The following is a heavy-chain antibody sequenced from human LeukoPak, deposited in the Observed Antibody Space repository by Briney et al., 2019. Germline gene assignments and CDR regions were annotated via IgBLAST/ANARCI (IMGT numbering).Heavy chain of an antibody. V-gene: IGHV3-33*01. J-gene: IGHJ4*02. CDR3: AREGSGSYYVDY. Sequence: GGSLRLSCAASGFIFDGYGMHWVRQAPGGGLEWLAVIWYDGSKKYYADSVKGRFTISRDNSENTLYLEMNSLRAEDTAVYYCAREGSGSYYVDYWGQGTLVTVSS. CDR2: IWYDGSKK. D-gene: IGHD1-26*01. CDR1: GFIFDGYG.